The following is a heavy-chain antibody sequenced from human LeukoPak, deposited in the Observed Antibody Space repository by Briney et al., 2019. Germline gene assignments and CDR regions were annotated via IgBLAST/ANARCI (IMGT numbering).Heavy chain of an antibody. V-gene: IGHV4-34*01. Sequence: PSETLSLTCAVYGGSFSGYYWSWIRQPPGKGLEWIGEINHSGSTNYNPSLKSRVTISVDTSKNQFSLKLSSVTAADTAVYYCARASGYDYVWGSYRSDDAFDIWGQGTMVTVSS. CDR3: ARASGYDYVWGSYRSDDAFDI. CDR1: GGSFSGYY. J-gene: IGHJ3*02. CDR2: INHSGST. D-gene: IGHD3-16*02.